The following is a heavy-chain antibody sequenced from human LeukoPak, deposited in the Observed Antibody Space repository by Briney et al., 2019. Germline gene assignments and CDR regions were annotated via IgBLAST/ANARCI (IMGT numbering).Heavy chain of an antibody. J-gene: IGHJ4*02. D-gene: IGHD5-18*01. CDR2: IIASGADT. CDR1: GLTFSSYA. V-gene: IGHV3-23*01. CDR3: AKSRTYRYGYGTFDH. Sequence: GGSLRLSCAASGLTFSSYAMSWVRQAPGKGLEWVSAIIASGADTYYADSLKGRFAISRDNTKNILYLQMNSLRVDDTAIYYCAKSRTYRYGYGTFDHWGQGALVTVSS.